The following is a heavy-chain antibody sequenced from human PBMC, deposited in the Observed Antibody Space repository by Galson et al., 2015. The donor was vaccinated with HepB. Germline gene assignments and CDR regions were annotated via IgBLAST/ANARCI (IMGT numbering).Heavy chain of an antibody. D-gene: IGHD6-13*01. CDR1: GFTVSSNY. Sequence: SLRLSCAASGFTVSSNYMSWVRQAPGKGLEWVSFIYTGGSTYYADSVKGRFTISRDNSRNTVYLQMNSLRAEDTAIYYCATYSSTWYFDYWGQGTLVTVSS. J-gene: IGHJ4*02. V-gene: IGHV3-53*01. CDR3: ATYSSTWYFDY. CDR2: IYTGGST.